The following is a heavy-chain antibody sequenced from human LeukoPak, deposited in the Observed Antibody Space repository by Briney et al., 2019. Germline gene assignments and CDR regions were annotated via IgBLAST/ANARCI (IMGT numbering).Heavy chain of an antibody. J-gene: IGHJ5*02. V-gene: IGHV4-30-4*01. CDR1: GGSISSGDYY. Sequence: SQTLSLTCTVSGGSISSGDYYWSWIRQPPGKGLEWIGYIYYSGGTYYNPSLKSRVTISVDTSKNQFSLKLSSVTAADTAVYYCARQYYYDSSGEDWFDPWGQGTLVTVSS. D-gene: IGHD3-22*01. CDR3: ARQYYYDSSGEDWFDP. CDR2: IYYSGGT.